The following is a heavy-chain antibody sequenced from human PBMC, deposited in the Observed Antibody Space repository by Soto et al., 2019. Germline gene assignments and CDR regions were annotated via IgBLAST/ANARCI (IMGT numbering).Heavy chain of an antibody. CDR2: IYPGDSDT. J-gene: IGHJ6*02. CDR3: ARPYGMDV. Sequence: GESLKISCMGSGYKVSTWHNFTSYWIAWVRQMPGEGLEWMGIIYPGDSDTRYSPSFQGQVTISADKSISTAYLQWSSLKASDTAMYYCARPYGMDVWGQGTTVTVSS. V-gene: IGHV5-51*01. CDR1: GYKVSTWHNFTSYW.